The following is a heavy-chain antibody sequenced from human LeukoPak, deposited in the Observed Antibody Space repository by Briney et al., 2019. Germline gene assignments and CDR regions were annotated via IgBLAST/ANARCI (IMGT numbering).Heavy chain of an antibody. J-gene: IGHJ4*02. CDR2: IKQDGSEK. D-gene: IGHD6-19*01. CDR1: GFTLSNFW. Sequence: GGSLRLSCAASGFTLSNFWMSWVRQAPGKGLEWVANIKQDGSEKYYVDSVKGRFTISRDNAHNSLYLQMNSLRAEDTAVYLCARDESRLDRRDFGYWGQGTLVTVSS. CDR3: ARDESRLDRRDFGY. V-gene: IGHV3-7*01.